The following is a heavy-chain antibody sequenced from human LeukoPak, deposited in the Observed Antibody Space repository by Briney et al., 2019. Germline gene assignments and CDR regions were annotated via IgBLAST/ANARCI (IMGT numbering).Heavy chain of an antibody. CDR1: GGSISSSSYY. CDR3: ARANYDYVWGSYRQPYNWFDP. J-gene: IGHJ5*02. V-gene: IGHV4-39*07. D-gene: IGHD3-16*02. CDR2: IYYSGST. Sequence: SETLSLTCTVSGGSISSSSYYWGWIRQPPGKGLEWIGSIYYSGSTYYNPSLKSRVTISVDTSKNQFSLKLSSVTAADTAVYYCARANYDYVWGSYRQPYNWFDPWGQGTLVTVSS.